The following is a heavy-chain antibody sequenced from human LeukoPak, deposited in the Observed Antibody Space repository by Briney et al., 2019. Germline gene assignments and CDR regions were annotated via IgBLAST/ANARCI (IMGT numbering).Heavy chain of an antibody. CDR2: ISSSSSYI. J-gene: IGHJ5*02. Sequence: GGSLRLSCGASGITFSSYSMNWVRQAPGKGLEWVSSISSSSSYIYYADSVKGRFTISRDNAKNSLYLQMNSLRAEDTAVYYCARDAYGGNSFWFDPWGQGTLVTVSS. CDR1: GITFSSYS. V-gene: IGHV3-21*01. CDR3: ARDAYGGNSFWFDP. D-gene: IGHD4-23*01.